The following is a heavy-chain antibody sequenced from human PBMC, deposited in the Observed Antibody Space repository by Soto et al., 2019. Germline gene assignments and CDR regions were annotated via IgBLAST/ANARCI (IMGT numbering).Heavy chain of an antibody. CDR1: GGTFVRHV. Sequence: QVQLVQSGAEVKKPESSVKVSCKTSGGTFVRHVISWVRQAPGQGPEWMGKINPLSGIPNYAQKFQDRVTLNADTDSSTAYMELSSLRSDDTAVYYCATPACAATWCSPSHNLDHWGQGTLVTVSS. CDR2: INPLSGIP. CDR3: ATPACAATWCSPSHNLDH. D-gene: IGHD2-2*01. J-gene: IGHJ4*02. V-gene: IGHV1-69*09.